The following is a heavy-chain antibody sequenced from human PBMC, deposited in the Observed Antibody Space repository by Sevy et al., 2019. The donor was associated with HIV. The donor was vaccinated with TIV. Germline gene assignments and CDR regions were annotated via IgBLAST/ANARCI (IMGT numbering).Heavy chain of an antibody. CDR2: IYYSGIT. CDR1: GDSISSSY. Sequence: SETLSLTCTVSGDSISSSYWSWIRQPPGKGLVWIGYIYYSGITNYNPSLKSRVTISRDMSKNQFSLKLSSVTAADTAVYYCARGSQYYYYAMDVWGQGTTVTVSS. V-gene: IGHV4-59*01. CDR3: ARGSQYYYYAMDV. J-gene: IGHJ6*02.